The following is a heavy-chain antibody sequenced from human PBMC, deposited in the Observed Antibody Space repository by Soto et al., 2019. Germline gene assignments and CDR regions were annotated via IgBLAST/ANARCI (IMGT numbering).Heavy chain of an antibody. V-gene: IGHV3-30*19. CDR3: VRELGFSSTWPAY. D-gene: IGHD2-2*01. CDR1: GFSLSSYG. CDR2: SSFDGSDA. J-gene: IGHJ4*02. Sequence: QVQLVESGGGVVQPGRSLRLSCAASGFSLSSYGMHWVRQAPGKGLEWGADSSFDGSDAHYADSVKGRFTISRDSSTLYLPMNSLRGDDTATYFCVRELGFSSTWPAYWGQGTLVTVSS.